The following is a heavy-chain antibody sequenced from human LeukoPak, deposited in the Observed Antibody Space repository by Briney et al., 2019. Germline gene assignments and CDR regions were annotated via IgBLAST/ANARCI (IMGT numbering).Heavy chain of an antibody. Sequence: ASVKVSCKASGYTFTGYYMHWVRQAPGQGLEWMGWISAYNGNTNYAQKLQGRVTMTTDTSTSTAYMELRSLRSDDTAVYYWARGGAYYYDSSGYCDYWGQGTLVTVSS. CDR3: ARGGAYYYDSSGYCDY. CDR1: GYTFTGYY. V-gene: IGHV1-18*04. D-gene: IGHD3-22*01. CDR2: ISAYNGNT. J-gene: IGHJ4*02.